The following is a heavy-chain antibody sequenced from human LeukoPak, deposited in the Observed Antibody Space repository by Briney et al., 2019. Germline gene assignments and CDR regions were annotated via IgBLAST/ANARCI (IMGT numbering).Heavy chain of an antibody. V-gene: IGHV4-4*07. CDR1: GGSISSYY. D-gene: IGHD5-24*01. J-gene: IGHJ3*02. CDR2: IYTCGST. CDR3: ARDGYTNAFDI. Sequence: SETLSLTCTVSGGSISSYYWSLIRQPAGKGLEWIGRIYTCGSTNYNPSLKSRVTMSVDTSKNQFSLKLSSVTAADTAVYYCARDGYTNAFDIWGQWTMVTVSS.